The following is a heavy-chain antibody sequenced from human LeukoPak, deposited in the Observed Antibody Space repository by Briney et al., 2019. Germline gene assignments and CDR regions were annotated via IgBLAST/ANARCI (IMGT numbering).Heavy chain of an antibody. CDR2: INPSGST. CDR1: GGSVSSYN. D-gene: IGHD3-3*01. J-gene: IGHJ3*02. V-gene: IGHV4-4*07. Sequence: PSETLSLTCTVSGGSVSSYNWSWIRQPAGKGLEWIGRINPSGSTNYNPSLKSRLTMSVDTSKNQFSLKLSSVTAADTAVYYCAKYYDFWSGYYDIRGQGTMVTVSS. CDR3: AKYYDFWSGYYDI.